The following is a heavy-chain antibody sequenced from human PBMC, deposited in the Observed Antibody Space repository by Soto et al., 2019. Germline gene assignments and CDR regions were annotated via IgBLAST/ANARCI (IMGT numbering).Heavy chain of an antibody. Sequence: QVQLQQWGAGLLKPSETLSLTCAVYGGSFSGYYWSWIRQPPGKGLEWIGEINHSGSTNYNPSLKRRVTISVDTSKNQFSLKLSSVTAADTAVYYCARRFPCSGGSCYSPGGDYFDYWGQGTLVTVSS. V-gene: IGHV4-34*01. J-gene: IGHJ4*02. CDR1: GGSFSGYY. D-gene: IGHD2-15*01. CDR3: ARRFPCSGGSCYSPGGDYFDY. CDR2: INHSGST.